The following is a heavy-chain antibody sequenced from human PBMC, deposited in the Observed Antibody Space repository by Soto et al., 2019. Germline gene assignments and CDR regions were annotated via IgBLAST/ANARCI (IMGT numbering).Heavy chain of an antibody. D-gene: IGHD3-22*01. CDR3: GRVDYYDSSGYENFDY. Sequence: SETLSLTCTVSGGSISSGGYYWSWIRQHPGKGLEWIGYIYYSGSTYYNPSLKSRVTISVDTSKNQFSLKLSSVTAADTAVYYCGRVDYYDSSGYENFDYWGQGTLDTVSS. J-gene: IGHJ4*02. CDR2: IYYSGST. CDR1: GGSISSGGYY. V-gene: IGHV4-31*03.